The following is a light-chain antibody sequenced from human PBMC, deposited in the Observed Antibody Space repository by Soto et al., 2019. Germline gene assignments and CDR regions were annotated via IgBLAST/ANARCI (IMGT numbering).Light chain of an antibody. CDR2: GAS. Sequence: EIVLTQSPGTLSLSPGERATLSCRASQSISSNYLAWYQQKPGQAPRLLIYGASRRATGIPDRFSGSGSGTDFTLTISRLEPEDFAVYYCQQYNSVPLTFGGGTRWIS. V-gene: IGKV3-20*01. CDR3: QQYNSVPLT. J-gene: IGKJ4*01. CDR1: QSISSNY.